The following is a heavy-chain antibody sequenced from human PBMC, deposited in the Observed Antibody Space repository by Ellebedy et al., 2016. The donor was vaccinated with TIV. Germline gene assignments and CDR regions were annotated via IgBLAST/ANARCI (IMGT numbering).Heavy chain of an antibody. CDR1: GFTISSYA. Sequence: GESLKISXVVSGFTISSYAIHWVRQAPGKGLEWVAVTSYDGSKSHYADAVKGRFTVSRDNSKNTLSLQMNSLRLEGTAVYYCARDRSRLFSGGEDYWGQGVLVTVSA. CDR3: ARDRSRLFSGGEDY. V-gene: IGHV3-30*04. CDR2: TSYDGSKS. J-gene: IGHJ4*02. D-gene: IGHD3-16*01.